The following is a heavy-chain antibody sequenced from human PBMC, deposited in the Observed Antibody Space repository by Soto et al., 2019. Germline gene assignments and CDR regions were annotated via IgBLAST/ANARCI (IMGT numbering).Heavy chain of an antibody. Sequence: PGESLKISCKASGYTFTDFWITWVRQMPGKGLEWMGRIDPDDSQTYYSPSFQGHVTLSVDKSDTTAYLQWSSLTASDTAVYYCARHESGYYNSRGQYWGQGTLVTVSS. D-gene: IGHD3-22*01. J-gene: IGHJ4*02. V-gene: IGHV5-10-1*01. CDR1: GYTFTDFW. CDR3: ARHESGYYNSRGQY. CDR2: IDPDDSQT.